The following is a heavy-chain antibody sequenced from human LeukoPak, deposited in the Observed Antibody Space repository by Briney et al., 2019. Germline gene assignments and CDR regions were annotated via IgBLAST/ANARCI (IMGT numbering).Heavy chain of an antibody. CDR3: ASIPLPGDDYYYYGMDV. CDR2: ISSSGSTI. CDR1: GFTFSSYA. Sequence: GSLRLSCAASGFTFSSYAMSWIRQAPGKGLEWVSYISSSGSTIYYADSVKGRFTISRDNAKNSLYLQMNSLRAEDTAVYYCASIPLPGDDYYYYGMDVWGQGTTVTVSS. D-gene: IGHD2-21*01. V-gene: IGHV3-11*01. J-gene: IGHJ6*02.